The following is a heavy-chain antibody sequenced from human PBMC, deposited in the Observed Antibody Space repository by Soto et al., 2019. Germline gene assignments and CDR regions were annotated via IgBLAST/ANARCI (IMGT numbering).Heavy chain of an antibody. CDR1: GGSISSGDYY. CDR2: IYYSGST. V-gene: IGHV4-30-4*01. CDR3: ARRSVYGGAPLECYFDY. J-gene: IGHJ4*02. Sequence: SETLSLTCTVSGGSISSGDYYWSWIRQPPGKGLEWIGYIYYSGSTYYNPSLKSRVTISVDTSKNQFSLKLSSVTAADTAVYYCARRSVYGGAPLECYFDYWGQGTLVTVSS. D-gene: IGHD1-26*01.